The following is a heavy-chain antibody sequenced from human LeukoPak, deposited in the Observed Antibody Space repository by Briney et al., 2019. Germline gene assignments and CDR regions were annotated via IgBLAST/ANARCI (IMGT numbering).Heavy chain of an antibody. V-gene: IGHV4-31*03. D-gene: IGHD4-23*01. CDR2: VHYSGST. Sequence: SETLSLTCTVPGGSIISGAYYWSWLRQHPGKGLEWIAYVHYSGSTYYNPSLKSRFTISVDTSQNQFSLKLRSVTAADTAVYYCAGDSGNSAFDYWGQGTLVTVSS. J-gene: IGHJ4*02. CDR3: AGDSGNSAFDY. CDR1: GGSIISGAYY.